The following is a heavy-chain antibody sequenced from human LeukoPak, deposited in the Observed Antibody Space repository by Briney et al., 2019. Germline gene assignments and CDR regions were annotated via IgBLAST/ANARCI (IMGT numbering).Heavy chain of an antibody. Sequence: GGSLRLSCAASGFTFSNYEMNWVRQAPGKGLEWVSYISSSSGVTIYYADSVKGRFTISRDNAKNSLYLQMNSLRGDDTAVYYCARSSSGWYYFDNWGQGILVTVSS. D-gene: IGHD6-19*01. CDR1: GFTFSNYE. CDR2: ISSSSGVTI. V-gene: IGHV3-48*03. J-gene: IGHJ4*02. CDR3: ARSSSGWYYFDN.